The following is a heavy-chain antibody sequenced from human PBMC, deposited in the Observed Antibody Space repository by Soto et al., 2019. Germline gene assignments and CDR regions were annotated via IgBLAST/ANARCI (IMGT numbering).Heavy chain of an antibody. V-gene: IGHV2-5*01. D-gene: IGHD6-13*01. J-gene: IGHJ6*02. CDR2: IYWNDDK. Sequence: QITLKESGPTLVKPTQTLTLTCTFSGFSLSTSGVGVGWIHQPPGKALEWLALIYWNDDKRYSPSLKSSLTITKDTSKNQVVLIMTIMDPVDTATYYCAHSPDYSSSWYMDVWGQGTTVTVSS. CDR1: GFSLSTSGVG. CDR3: AHSPDYSSSWYMDV.